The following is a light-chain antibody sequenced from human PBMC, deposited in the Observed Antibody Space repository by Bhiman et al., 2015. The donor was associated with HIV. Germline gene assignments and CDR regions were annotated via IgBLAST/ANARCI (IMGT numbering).Light chain of an antibody. CDR3: SSYTSSTTPYV. J-gene: IGLJ1*01. Sequence: QSALTQPASVSGSPGQSITISCTGTSSDVGSYNFISWYQQHPGKVPKVMIYDVSKRPSGVSNRFSGSKSANTASLTISGLQAEDEADYYCSSYTSSTTPYVFGTGTKVTVL. CDR2: DVS. V-gene: IGLV2-14*03. CDR1: SSDVGSYNF.